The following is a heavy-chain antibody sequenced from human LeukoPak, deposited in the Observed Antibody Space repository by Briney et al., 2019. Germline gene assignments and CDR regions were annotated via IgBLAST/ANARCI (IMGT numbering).Heavy chain of an antibody. J-gene: IGHJ5*02. Sequence: PGRSLRLSCAASGFTFSIYGMHWVRQAPGKGLEWVAVLSYDGTRKYYADSVKGRFTISRDNSNNTLYLQIDSLRPEDTAVYYCARSYSSDWYGGGGWSDPWGQGTLVTVSS. CDR2: LSYDGTRK. CDR3: ARSYSSDWYGGGGWSDP. D-gene: IGHD6-19*01. V-gene: IGHV3-30*03. CDR1: GFTFSIYG.